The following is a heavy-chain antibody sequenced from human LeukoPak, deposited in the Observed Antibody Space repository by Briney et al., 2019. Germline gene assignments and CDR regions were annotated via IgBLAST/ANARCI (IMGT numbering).Heavy chain of an antibody. CDR2: IIPTFGTA. D-gene: IGHD3-10*01. CDR3: ARGRGGSGSYYVAKNYYYYGMDV. Sequence: ASVKVSCKASGGTFSSYAISWVRQAPGQGLEWMGGIIPTFGTANYAQKFQGRVTITADESTSTAYMELSSLRSEDTAVYYCARGRGGSGSYYVAKNYYYYGMDVWGQGTTVTVSS. CDR1: GGTFSSYA. J-gene: IGHJ6*02. V-gene: IGHV1-69*01.